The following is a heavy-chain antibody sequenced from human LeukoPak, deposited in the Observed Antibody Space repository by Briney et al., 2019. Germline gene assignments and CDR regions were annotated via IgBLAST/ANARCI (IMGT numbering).Heavy chain of an antibody. CDR2: ISGSGGST. CDR1: GFTFTSYA. J-gene: IGHJ4*02. Sequence: PGGSLRLSCAASGFTFTSYAMSWVRQAPGKGLEWVSAISGSGGSTYYADSVKGRFTISRDNSKNTLYLQMNSLRAEDTAVYYCAKSYRGYSRDPCDYWGQGTLVTVSS. CDR3: AKSYRGYSRDPCDY. V-gene: IGHV3-23*01. D-gene: IGHD6-13*01.